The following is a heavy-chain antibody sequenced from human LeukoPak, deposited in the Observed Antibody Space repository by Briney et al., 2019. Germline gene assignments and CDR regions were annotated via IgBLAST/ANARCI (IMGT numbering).Heavy chain of an antibody. CDR3: ARDYSLRVPAAIAY. D-gene: IGHD2-2*01. V-gene: IGHV3-30*04. Sequence: QPGRSLRLSCAASGFTFSNYAMHWDRQAPGKGLEWVAVISYDGSNKYYADSVKGRFTISRDNSKNTLYLQMNSLRAEDTAVYYCARDYSLRVPAAIAYWGQGTLVTVSS. CDR2: ISYDGSNK. J-gene: IGHJ4*02. CDR1: GFTFSNYA.